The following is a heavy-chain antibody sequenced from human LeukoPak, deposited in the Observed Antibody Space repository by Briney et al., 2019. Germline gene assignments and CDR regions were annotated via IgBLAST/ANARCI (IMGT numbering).Heavy chain of an antibody. CDR1: GFTFSDSW. D-gene: IGHD3-16*01. Sequence: PGGSLRLSCAASGFTFSDSWMSWVRQAPGKGLEWVANMNQDGSVKDCVDSVKGRFTISRDNARNSLYLQMSSLRAEDTAVYYCATYTHWVAGDVWGQGTTVTVSS. V-gene: IGHV3-7*01. CDR2: MNQDGSVK. J-gene: IGHJ6*02. CDR3: ATYTHWVAGDV.